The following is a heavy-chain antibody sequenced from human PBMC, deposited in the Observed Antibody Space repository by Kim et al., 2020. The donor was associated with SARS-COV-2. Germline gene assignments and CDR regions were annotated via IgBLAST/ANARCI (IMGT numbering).Heavy chain of an antibody. CDR3: ARSNPHSSIRPYYGMDV. CDR1: GGSFSGYY. Sequence: SETLSLTCAVYGGSFSGYYWSWIRQPPGKGLEWIGEINHSGSTNYNPSLKSRVTISVDTSKNQFSLKLSSVTAADTAVYYCARSNPHSSIRPYYGMDVWGQGTTVTVSS. J-gene: IGHJ6*02. D-gene: IGHD6-13*01. V-gene: IGHV4-34*01. CDR2: INHSGST.